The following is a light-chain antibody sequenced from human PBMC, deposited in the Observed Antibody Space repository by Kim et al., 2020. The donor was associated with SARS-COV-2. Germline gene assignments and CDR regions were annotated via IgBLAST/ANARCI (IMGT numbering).Light chain of an antibody. Sequence: DIQMTQSPSSLSASVGDRVTNTCRASQSVISYLNWYQQKPGKAPTLLIYTASSLQSGVPSRFSGSGSGTDFTLTISSLQPEDFATYYCQQTFSNPPYTFGQGTKLEIK. CDR3: QQTFSNPPYT. J-gene: IGKJ2*01. CDR2: TAS. CDR1: QSVISY. V-gene: IGKV1-39*01.